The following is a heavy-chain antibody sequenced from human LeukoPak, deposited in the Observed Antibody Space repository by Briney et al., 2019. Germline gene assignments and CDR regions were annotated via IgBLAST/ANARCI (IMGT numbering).Heavy chain of an antibody. D-gene: IGHD3-22*01. CDR2: ISSDGSNK. Sequence: GRSLTLSCAASGFTFSDYDMHWVRQAPGKGLEWVAVISSDGSNKYYADSVKGRYTISRDTSKNTLYLQMNSLRPEDTAVYYCAKNSDFDSSGLSPWGQGTMVTVSS. CDR3: AKNSDFDSSGLSP. CDR1: GFTFSDYD. V-gene: IGHV3-30*18. J-gene: IGHJ5*02.